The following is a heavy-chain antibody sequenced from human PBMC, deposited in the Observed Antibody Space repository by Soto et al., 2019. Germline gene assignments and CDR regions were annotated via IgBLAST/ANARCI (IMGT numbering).Heavy chain of an antibody. CDR2: INPNSGGT. J-gene: IGHJ6*02. CDR3: ARTRSGYESHYYGMDV. CDR1: GYTFTGYY. D-gene: IGHD5-12*01. V-gene: IGHV1-2*02. Sequence: GASVKVSCKASGYTFTGYYMHWVRQAPGQGLEWMGWINPNSGGTNYAQKFQGRVTMTRDTSISTAYMELSRLRSDDTAVYYCARTRSGYESHYYGMDVWGQGTTVTVSS.